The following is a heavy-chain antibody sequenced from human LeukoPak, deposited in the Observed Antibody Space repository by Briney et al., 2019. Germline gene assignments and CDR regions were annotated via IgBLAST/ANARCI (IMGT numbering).Heavy chain of an antibody. Sequence: GGSLKLSCAASGFTFSVYWMGWVRQAPGKGLEWVANIKQDGSEKYYVDSVKGRFTISRDNAKSSLFLQLNSLKTEDTAVYYCTSLGAVLSYYYMDVWGKGTTVTVSS. D-gene: IGHD2-8*01. CDR1: GFTFSVYW. J-gene: IGHJ6*03. V-gene: IGHV3-7*03. CDR3: TSLGAVLSYYYMDV. CDR2: IKQDGSEK.